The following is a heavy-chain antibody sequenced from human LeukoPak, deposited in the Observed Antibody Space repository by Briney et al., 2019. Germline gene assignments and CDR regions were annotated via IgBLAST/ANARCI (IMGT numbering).Heavy chain of an antibody. J-gene: IGHJ4*02. Sequence: TSETLSLTCTVSGGSISSYYWHWIRQPPGKGLEWIGYIYNSGNTNYNPSLKSRLTISVDTSKKQFSLKLSSVTEADTAVYYCARGSSLDYWGQGTLVTVSS. CDR1: GGSISSYY. V-gene: IGHV4-59*13. CDR2: IYNSGNT. CDR3: ARGSSLDY.